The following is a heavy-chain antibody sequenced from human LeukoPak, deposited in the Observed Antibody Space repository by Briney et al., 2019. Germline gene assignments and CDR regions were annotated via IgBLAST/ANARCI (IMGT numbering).Heavy chain of an antibody. J-gene: IGHJ4*02. CDR3: AKAPILTGYLAYFDY. Sequence: GGSLRLSCAASGFTFSSYAMSWVRQAPGKGLEWVSAISGSGGSTYCADSVKGRFTISRDNSKNTLYPQMNSLRAEDTAVYCCAKAPILTGYLAYFDYWGQGTLVTVSS. D-gene: IGHD3-9*01. CDR1: GFTFSSYA. CDR2: ISGSGGST. V-gene: IGHV3-23*01.